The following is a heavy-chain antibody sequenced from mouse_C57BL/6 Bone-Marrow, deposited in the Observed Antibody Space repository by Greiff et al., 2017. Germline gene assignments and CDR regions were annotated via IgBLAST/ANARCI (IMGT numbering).Heavy chain of an antibody. Sequence: EVQLQQSGPVLVKPGASVKMSCKASGYTFTDYYMNWVKQSHGKSLEWIGVINPYNGGTSYNQKFKGKATLTVDKSSSTAYMERNSLTSEDSAVYYCARRGYRYFDVWGTGTTVTVSS. CDR1: GYTFTDYY. J-gene: IGHJ1*03. CDR2: INPYNGGT. V-gene: IGHV1-19*01. CDR3: ARRGYRYFDV.